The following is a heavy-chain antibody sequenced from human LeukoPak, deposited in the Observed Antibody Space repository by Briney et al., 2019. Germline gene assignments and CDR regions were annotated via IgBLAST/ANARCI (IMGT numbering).Heavy chain of an antibody. V-gene: IGHV4-30-2*01. Sequence: PSETLSLTCAVSGGSISSGGYSWSWIRQPPGKGLEWIGYIYHSGSTYYSPSLKSRVTISVDRSKNQFSLKLSSVTAADTAVYYCARGRAIAVAAHMDVWGKGTTVTVSS. J-gene: IGHJ6*03. D-gene: IGHD6-19*01. CDR2: IYHSGST. CDR3: ARGRAIAVAAHMDV. CDR1: GGSISSGGYS.